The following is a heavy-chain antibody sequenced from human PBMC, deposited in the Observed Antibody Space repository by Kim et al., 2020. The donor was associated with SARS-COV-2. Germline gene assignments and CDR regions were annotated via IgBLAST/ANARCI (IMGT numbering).Heavy chain of an antibody. J-gene: IGHJ3*02. Sequence: GGSLRLSCAASGFTFSSYWMSWVRQAPGKGLEWVANIKQDGSEKYYVDSVKGRFTISRDNVKNSLYLQMNSLRAEDTAVYYCARGGEVGGWYVFDAFDIWGQGTMVTVSS. CDR2: IKQDGSEK. CDR3: ARGGEVGGWYVFDAFDI. D-gene: IGHD6-19*01. V-gene: IGHV3-7*03. CDR1: GFTFSSYW.